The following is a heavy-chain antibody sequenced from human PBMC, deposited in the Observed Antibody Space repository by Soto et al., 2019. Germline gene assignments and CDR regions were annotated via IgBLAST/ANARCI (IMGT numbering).Heavy chain of an antibody. D-gene: IGHD5-12*01. CDR2: IIPIFGTA. CDR3: ARDLDRGYSGYDSGIGAFDI. J-gene: IGHJ3*02. CDR1: GGTFSSYA. Sequence: QVQLVQSGAEVKKPGSSVKVSCKASGGTFSSYAISWVRQAPGQGLEWMGGIIPIFGTANYAQKFQGRVTITADESTSTAYMELSSLRSEDTAVYYCARDLDRGYSGYDSGIGAFDIWGQGTMVTVSS. V-gene: IGHV1-69*01.